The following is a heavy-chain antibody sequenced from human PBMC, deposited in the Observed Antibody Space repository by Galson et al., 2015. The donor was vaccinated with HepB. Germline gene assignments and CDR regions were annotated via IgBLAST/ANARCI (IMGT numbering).Heavy chain of an antibody. CDR1: GFTFSNAW. CDR2: IKSKTDGGTT. CDR3: TTGGDGYNFYYYYGMDV. Sequence: SLRLSCAASGFTFSNAWMSWVRQAPGKGLEWVGRIKSKTDGGTTDYAAPVKGRFTISRDDSKNTLYLQMNSLKTEDTAVYYRTTGGDGYNFYYYYGMDVWGQGTTVTVSS. V-gene: IGHV3-15*01. D-gene: IGHD5-24*01. J-gene: IGHJ6*02.